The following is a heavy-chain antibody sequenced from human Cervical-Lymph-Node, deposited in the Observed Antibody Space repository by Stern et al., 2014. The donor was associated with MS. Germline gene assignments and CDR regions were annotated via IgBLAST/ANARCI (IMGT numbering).Heavy chain of an antibody. CDR2: VYYSGNT. J-gene: IGHJ4*02. V-gene: IGHV4-59*01. Sequence: QLQLQESGPGLVKPSETLSLTCAVSGGSISGYYWNWIRQSPGKGLEWIGSVYYSGNTNYNPALNGRVTISLDTSKSQFSLRLSSVTAGDTAVYYCARDSTAWSPSFDYWGQGTLVTVSS. CDR3: ARDSTAWSPSFDY. CDR1: GGSISGYY. D-gene: IGHD1-1*01.